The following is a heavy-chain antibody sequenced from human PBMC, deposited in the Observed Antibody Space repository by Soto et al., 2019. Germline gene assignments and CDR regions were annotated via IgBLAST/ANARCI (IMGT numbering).Heavy chain of an antibody. J-gene: IGHJ6*02. Sequence: SVKVSCKASGFTFTSSAMQWVRQARGQRLEWIGWIVVGSGNTNYAQKFQERVTITRDMSTSTAYMELSSLRSEDTAVYYCAAESLITMVRGAHYRRYYYHVMDVWG. CDR3: AAESLITMVRGAHYRRYYYHVMDV. CDR1: GFTFTSSA. V-gene: IGHV1-58*02. CDR2: IVVGSGNT. D-gene: IGHD3-10*01.